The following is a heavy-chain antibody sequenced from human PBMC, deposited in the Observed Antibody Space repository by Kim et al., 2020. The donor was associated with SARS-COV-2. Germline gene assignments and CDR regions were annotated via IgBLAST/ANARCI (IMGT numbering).Heavy chain of an antibody. D-gene: IGHD3-22*01. CDR1: GYSFTSYW. Sequence: GESLKISCKGSGYSFTSYWIGWVRQMPGKGLEWMGTIYPGDSDTRYSPSFQGQVTISADKSISTAYLQWSSLKASDTAMYYCARGGYYDSSGYLTNWFDPWGQGTLVTVSS. CDR3: ARGGYYDSSGYLTNWFDP. CDR2: IYPGDSDT. J-gene: IGHJ5*02. V-gene: IGHV5-51*01.